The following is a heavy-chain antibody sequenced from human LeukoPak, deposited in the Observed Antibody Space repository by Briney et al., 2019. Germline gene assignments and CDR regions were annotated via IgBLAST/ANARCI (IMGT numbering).Heavy chain of an antibody. Sequence: PSETLSLTCAVYGGSFSGYYWSWIRQPPGKGLEWIGEINHSGSTNYNPFLKSRVTISVDTSKNQFSLKLSSVTAADTAVYYCARLYPRNNDAFDIWGQGTMVTVSS. CDR3: ARLYPRNNDAFDI. J-gene: IGHJ3*02. V-gene: IGHV4-34*01. CDR1: GGSFSGYY. D-gene: IGHD2-8*01. CDR2: INHSGST.